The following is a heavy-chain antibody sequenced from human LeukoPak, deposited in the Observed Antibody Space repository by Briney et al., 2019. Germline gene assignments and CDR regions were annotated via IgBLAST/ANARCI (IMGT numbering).Heavy chain of an antibody. J-gene: IGHJ3*02. V-gene: IGHV4-31*03. CDR3: ARYRDSGGRLAFDI. D-gene: IGHD2-15*01. CDR2: IYYSGTT. CDR1: GGSIRSDGYY. Sequence: SETLSLTCTVSGGSIRSDGYYWTWIRQHPGKGLEWIGYIYYSGTTYYNPSLESRVTLSVDTSKNQFPLRLSSVTAADTAVYYCARYRDSGGRLAFDIWGQGTMATVSS.